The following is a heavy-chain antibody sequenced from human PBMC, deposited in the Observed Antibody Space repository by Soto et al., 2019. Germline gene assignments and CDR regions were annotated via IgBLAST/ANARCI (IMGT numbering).Heavy chain of an antibody. CDR1: GFTFSGYW. CDR2: INQYGSEE. CDR3: TRDPGPRSASIRGMGWFNP. D-gene: IGHD2-2*01. V-gene: IGHV3-7*03. J-gene: IGHJ5*02. Sequence: EMLLVESGGGLVQPGGSLRLSCVASGFTFSGYWMSWVRQAPGKGLEWVANINQYGSEEHYVDSVKGRFTISRDNDKNSVYLQMDSLRGDDSAVYYCTRDPGPRSASIRGMGWFNPWVQGTLVTVSS.